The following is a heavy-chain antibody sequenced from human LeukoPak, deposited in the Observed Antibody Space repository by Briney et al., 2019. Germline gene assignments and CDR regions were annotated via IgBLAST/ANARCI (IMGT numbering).Heavy chain of an antibody. Sequence: GGSLRLSCEASGFTFNNYWMSWFRQAPGKGLEWVANIKQDESEKNYVDSVKGRFTISRDNVKNSLYLQMNSLRAEDTAVYYCARAYYYDSSGYFGYWGQGTLVTVSS. J-gene: IGHJ4*02. D-gene: IGHD3-22*01. CDR2: IKQDESEK. CDR1: GFTFNNYW. V-gene: IGHV3-7*01. CDR3: ARAYYYDSSGYFGY.